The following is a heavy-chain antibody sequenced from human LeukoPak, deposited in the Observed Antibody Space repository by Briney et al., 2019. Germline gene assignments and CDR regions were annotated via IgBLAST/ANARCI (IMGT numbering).Heavy chain of an antibody. CDR1: GFNFRSYE. J-gene: IGHJ4*02. V-gene: IGHV3-48*03. CDR2: ISNTDETR. Sequence: GGSLRLSCAASGFNFRSYEMDWVRQAPGKGLEWVSYISNTDETRTYADSVKGRFTIYRDNAKNSLHLEMNSLRAEDTAVYYCAREIVSAVAGNFDYWGQGTLVTVSS. CDR3: AREIVSAVAGNFDY. D-gene: IGHD6-19*01.